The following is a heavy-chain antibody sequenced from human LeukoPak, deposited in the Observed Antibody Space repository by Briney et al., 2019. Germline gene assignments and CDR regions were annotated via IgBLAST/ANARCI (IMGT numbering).Heavy chain of an antibody. CDR3: ASWWLFDFAPI. Sequence: PGGSLRLSCAASGFTFSSYEMNWVRQAPGKGLEWVSYISSSGSTIYYADSVKGRFTISRDNAKNSLYLQMNSLRAEDTAVYYCASWWLFDFAPIWGQGTMVTVSS. V-gene: IGHV3-48*03. CDR1: GFTFSSYE. CDR2: ISSSGSTI. D-gene: IGHD3-22*01. J-gene: IGHJ3*02.